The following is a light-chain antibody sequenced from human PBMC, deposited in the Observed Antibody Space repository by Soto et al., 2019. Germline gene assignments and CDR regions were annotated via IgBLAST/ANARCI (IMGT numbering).Light chain of an antibody. CDR1: SSSNIGAGAGYG. CDR2: GDN. V-gene: IGLV2-14*02. J-gene: IGLJ1*01. CDR3: SSYTSSSTPFV. Sequence: QSALTQPASVSRSHGQSLTISCTGTSSSNIGAGAGYGVHWYQRLPGTAPKLLIYGDNKRPSGVPDRFSGSRSGNTGSLTISGLQAENEDDYYCSSYTSSSTPFVFGTGTKVTVL.